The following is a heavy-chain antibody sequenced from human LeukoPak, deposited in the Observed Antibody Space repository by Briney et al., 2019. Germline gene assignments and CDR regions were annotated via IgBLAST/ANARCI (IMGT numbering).Heavy chain of an antibody. CDR2: IFAGGEV. J-gene: IGHJ3*02. CDR1: GFSVSNHY. CDR3: ARVSFYAFDT. Sequence: GGPLTLSCAASGFSVSNHYMSWVRQAPGKGLEWVSIIFAGGEVYYADSVKGRFTISRDNVKNMVFLQMNRLTGEDTALYYCARVSFYAFDTWGQGTRVTVSS. V-gene: IGHV3-53*01. D-gene: IGHD2/OR15-2a*01.